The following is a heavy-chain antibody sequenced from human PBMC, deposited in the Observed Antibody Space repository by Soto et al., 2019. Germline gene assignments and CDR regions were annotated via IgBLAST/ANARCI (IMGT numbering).Heavy chain of an antibody. CDR2: ISYDGSNK. J-gene: IGHJ6*02. Sequence: QVQLVESGGGVVQPGRSLRLSCAASGFTFSSYAMHWVRQAPGKGLEWVAVISYDGSNKYYADSVKGRFTISRDNSKNPLYLQMNSLRAEDTAVYYCAGGYCSGGSCRENYYYGMDVWGQGTTVTVSS. D-gene: IGHD2-15*01. CDR1: GFTFSSYA. V-gene: IGHV3-30-3*01. CDR3: AGGYCSGGSCRENYYYGMDV.